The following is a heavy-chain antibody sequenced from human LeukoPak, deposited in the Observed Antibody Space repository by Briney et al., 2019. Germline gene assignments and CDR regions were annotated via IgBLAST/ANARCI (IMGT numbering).Heavy chain of an antibody. CDR1: GFTVSSSY. D-gene: IGHD2-15*01. V-gene: IGHV3-74*01. CDR3: ARGPDCSGGSCYPGRFDY. CDR2: IKSDGSST. Sequence: GGSLRLSCAASGFTVSSSYMSWVRQAPGKGLVWVSRIKSDGSSTTYADSVKGRFTISRDNAKDTLYLQMNSLRADDTAVYYCARGPDCSGGSCYPGRFDYWGQGTLVTVSS. J-gene: IGHJ4*02.